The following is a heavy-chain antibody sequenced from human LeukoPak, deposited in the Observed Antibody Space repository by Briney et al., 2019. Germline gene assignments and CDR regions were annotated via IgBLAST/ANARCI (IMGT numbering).Heavy chain of an antibody. D-gene: IGHD2-2*01. V-gene: IGHV3-30*02. CDR1: GFTFSSYA. CDR3: AKDRGGYCSSTSCYVLDY. Sequence: GGSLRLSCAASGFTFSSYAMSWVRQAPGKGLEWVAFIWYDVTYEYYADSVKGRFTISRDNSKNTLYLQMNSLRAEDTAVYYCAKDRGGYCSSTSCYVLDYWGQGTLVTVSS. CDR2: IWYDVTYE. J-gene: IGHJ4*02.